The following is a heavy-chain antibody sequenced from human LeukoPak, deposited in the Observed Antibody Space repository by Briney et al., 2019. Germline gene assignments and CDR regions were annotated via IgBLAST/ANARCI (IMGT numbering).Heavy chain of an antibody. D-gene: IGHD2-21*01. CDR1: GFTFSSFA. V-gene: IGHV3-23*01. CDR2: IDKIGVGT. J-gene: IGHJ4*02. Sequence: GGTLRLSCAASGFTFSSFAMSWIRQAPGKGLEWVSSIDKIGVGTYYADSVRGRFTISRDSSKNTLFLQMNSLRAEDSAVYYCAKDYVVGSIDYWGQGTLVTVSS. CDR3: AKDYVVGSIDY.